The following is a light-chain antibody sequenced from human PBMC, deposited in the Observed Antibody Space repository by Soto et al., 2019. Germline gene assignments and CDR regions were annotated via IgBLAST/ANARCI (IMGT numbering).Light chain of an antibody. V-gene: IGKV3-20*01. CDR3: QQCGSSPWT. J-gene: IGKJ1*01. CDR1: QTISSTY. Sequence: EIVLTQSPGTLSLSPGDRATLSCRASQTISSTYLAWYQQKPGRAPRLLIYAASSRATGIPDRFSGGGSGTDFTLTISRLEPEDFAVYYCQQCGSSPWTFGQGTKVDIK. CDR2: AAS.